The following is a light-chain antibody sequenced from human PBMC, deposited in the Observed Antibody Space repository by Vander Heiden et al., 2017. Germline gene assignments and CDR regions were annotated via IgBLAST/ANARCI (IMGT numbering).Light chain of an antibody. CDR1: QAISSS. V-gene: IGKV1-9*01. Sequence: DVPSTQPPSSLSASVGDTVTITCRASQAISSSVAWFQQKPGSAPKFLIYGASSLQSGVPSRFSGSRSGSDFTLTVTSLQPEDFASYYCQQLNNYPWTFGQGTRLEIK. J-gene: IGKJ5*01. CDR2: GAS. CDR3: QQLNNYPWT.